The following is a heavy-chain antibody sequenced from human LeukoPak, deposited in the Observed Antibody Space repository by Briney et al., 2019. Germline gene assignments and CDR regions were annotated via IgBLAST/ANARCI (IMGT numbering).Heavy chain of an antibody. D-gene: IGHD3-9*01. CDR1: GGSISSYY. V-gene: IGHV4-59*01. CDR3: ARDSNWLAAFDI. Sequence: PSETLSLTCTVSGGSISSYYWSWIRQPPGKGLEWIGYIYYSGSTNYNPSLKSRVTISVDTSKNQFSLKLSSVTAADTAVYYCARDSNWLAAFDIWGLGTMVTVSS. CDR2: IYYSGST. J-gene: IGHJ3*02.